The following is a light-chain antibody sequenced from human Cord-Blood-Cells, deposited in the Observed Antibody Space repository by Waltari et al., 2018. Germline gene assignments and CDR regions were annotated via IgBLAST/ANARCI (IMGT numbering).Light chain of an antibody. Sequence: SYELTQPPSVSVSPGQTASITCSGDKLGDKYACWYQQKPGQSPVLVIYQDSKRPSGIPERFSGSNSGNTGTLTISGTQAMDEADYYCQAWDSSTGVVFGGGTKLTVL. V-gene: IGLV3-1*01. CDR3: QAWDSSTGVV. CDR1: KLGDKY. CDR2: QDS. J-gene: IGLJ2*01.